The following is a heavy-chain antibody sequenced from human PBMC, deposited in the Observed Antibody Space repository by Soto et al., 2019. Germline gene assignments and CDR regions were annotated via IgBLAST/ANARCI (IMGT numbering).Heavy chain of an antibody. CDR1: GFTLSNFW. J-gene: IGHJ6*02. CDR2: INSDGRST. CDR3: ARGGRYRENYYFGMDV. Sequence: PGGSLRLSCAASGFTLSNFWMHWARQAPGKGLEWVSRINSDGRSTSYVDSVKGRFTISRDNASNTLYLEMNSLRAEDTAVYFCARGGRYRENYYFGMDVWGQGTTVTVSS. V-gene: IGHV3-74*01. D-gene: IGHD1-26*01.